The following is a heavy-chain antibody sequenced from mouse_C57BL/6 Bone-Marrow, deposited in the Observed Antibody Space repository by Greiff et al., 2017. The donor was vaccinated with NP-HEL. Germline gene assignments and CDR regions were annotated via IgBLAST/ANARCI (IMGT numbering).Heavy chain of an antibody. Sequence: VKVVESGAELARPGASVKLSCKASGYTFTSYGISWVKQRTGQGLEWIGEIYPRSGNTYYNEKFKGKATLTADKSSSTAYMELRSLTSEDSAVYFCARNGPNYYGSSYGKDYYAMDYWGQGTSVTVSS. J-gene: IGHJ4*01. D-gene: IGHD1-1*01. CDR1: GYTFTSYG. CDR3: ARNGPNYYGSSYGKDYYAMDY. V-gene: IGHV1-81*01. CDR2: IYPRSGNT.